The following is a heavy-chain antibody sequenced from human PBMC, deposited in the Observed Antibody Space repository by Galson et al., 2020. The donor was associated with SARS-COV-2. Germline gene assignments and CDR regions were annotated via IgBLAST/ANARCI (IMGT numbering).Heavy chain of an antibody. CDR3: ARVRGYCSGGSCYFPKNWFDP. J-gene: IGHJ5*02. CDR2: INHSGST. Sequence: SQASETLSLTCAVYGGSFSGYYWSWIRQPPGKGLEWIGEINHSGSTNYNPSLKSRVTISVDTSKNQFSLKLSSVTAADTAVYYCARVRGYCSGGSCYFPKNWFDPWGQGTLVTVSS. CDR1: GGSFSGYY. V-gene: IGHV4-34*01. D-gene: IGHD2-15*01.